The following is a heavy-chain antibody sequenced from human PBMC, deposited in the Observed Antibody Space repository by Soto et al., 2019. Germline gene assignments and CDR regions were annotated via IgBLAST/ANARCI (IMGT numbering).Heavy chain of an antibody. CDR3: ARGGRGDYVLDYGMDV. J-gene: IGHJ6*02. Sequence: QVQLVESGGGVVQPGRSLRLSCAASGFTFSSYAMHWVRQAPGKGLEWVAVISYDGSNKYYADSVKGRFTISRDNSKNTLYLQMNSLRAEDTAVYYCARGGRGDYVLDYGMDVWGQGTTVTVSS. CDR2: ISYDGSNK. CDR1: GFTFSSYA. D-gene: IGHD4-17*01. V-gene: IGHV3-30-3*01.